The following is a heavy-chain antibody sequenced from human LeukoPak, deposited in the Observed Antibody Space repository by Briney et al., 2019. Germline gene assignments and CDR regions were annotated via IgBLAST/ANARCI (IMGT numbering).Heavy chain of an antibody. J-gene: IGHJ5*02. CDR3: ARGYWQQLVNWFDP. V-gene: IGHV4-34*01. CDR1: GGSFSDYY. CDR2: IYHSGST. D-gene: IGHD6-13*01. Sequence: SETLSLTCAVYGGSFSDYYWTWIRQPPGKGLEWIGEIYHSGSTNYNPSLKSRVTISVDTSKKQFSLKLSSVTAADTAVYYCARGYWQQLVNWFDPWGQGTLVTVSS.